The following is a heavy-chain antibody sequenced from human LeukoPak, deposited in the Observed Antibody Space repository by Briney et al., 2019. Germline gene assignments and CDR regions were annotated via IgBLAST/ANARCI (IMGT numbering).Heavy chain of an antibody. V-gene: IGHV3-43D*03. J-gene: IGHJ4*02. Sequence: GSLRLSCAASGFTFDDYAMHWVRQAPGKGLEWVSLISWDGGGTYYADSVKGRFSISRDNSKNSLYLQMNSLRAEDTALYYCAKDMAAYYYASGNIDYWGQGTLVTVSS. D-gene: IGHD3-10*01. CDR1: GFTFDDYA. CDR3: AKDMAAYYYASGNIDY. CDR2: ISWDGGGT.